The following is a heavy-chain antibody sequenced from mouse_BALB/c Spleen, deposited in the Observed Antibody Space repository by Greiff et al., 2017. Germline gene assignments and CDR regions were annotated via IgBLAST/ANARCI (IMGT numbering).Heavy chain of an antibody. Sequence: VQLKESGPGLVAPSQSLSITCTVSGFSLTSYGVHWVRQPPGKGLEWLGVIWAGGSTNYNSALMSRLSISKDNSKSQVFLKMNSLQTDDTAMYYCARDKALWGKVYAMDYWGQGTSVTVSS. V-gene: IGHV2-9*02. CDR2: IWAGGST. D-gene: IGHD1-1*02. J-gene: IGHJ4*01. CDR3: ARDKALWGKVYAMDY. CDR1: GFSLTSYG.